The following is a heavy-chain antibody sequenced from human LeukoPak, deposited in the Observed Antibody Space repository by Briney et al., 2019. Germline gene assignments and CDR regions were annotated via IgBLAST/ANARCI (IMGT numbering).Heavy chain of an antibody. CDR2: MNPNSGNT. V-gene: IGHV1-8*01. J-gene: IGHJ4*02. Sequence: ASVKVSCKASGYTFTSYDINWVRQATGQGLEWMGWMNPNSGNTGYAQKFQGRVTMTRNTSISTAYMELSSLRSEDTAVYYCARGGGNYDYVWGSYPTIPNFDYWGQGTLVTVSS. D-gene: IGHD3-16*01. CDR1: GYTFTSYD. CDR3: ARGGGNYDYVWGSYPTIPNFDY.